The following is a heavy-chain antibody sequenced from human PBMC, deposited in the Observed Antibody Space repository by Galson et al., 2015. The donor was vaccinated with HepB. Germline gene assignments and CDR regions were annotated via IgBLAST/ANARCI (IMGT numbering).Heavy chain of an antibody. CDR2: ISNGAGST. Sequence: SLRLSCAASGFTFNNYAMSWVRQAPGKGLEWVSTISNGAGSTYYADSVKGRFTISRDNSKNTLYLQMDSLRAEDTAVYYCAKDPLAAAGKVVDPWGQGTLVTVSS. CDR3: AKDPLAAAGKVVDP. J-gene: IGHJ5*02. CDR1: GFTFNNYA. V-gene: IGHV3-23*01. D-gene: IGHD6-13*01.